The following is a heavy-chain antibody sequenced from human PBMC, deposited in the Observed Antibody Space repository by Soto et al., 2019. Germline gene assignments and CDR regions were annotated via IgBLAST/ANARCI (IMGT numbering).Heavy chain of an antibody. D-gene: IGHD3-9*01. Sequence: QLQLQEPGPGLVKPSETLSLSCSVSDDSIHSEQYYWGWIRQPPGKGLEWIGSIYYRGNAYYNPSLQTRVTLSLDKSKSQLSLQLNSVTAADSDVYFGARLEGLATISYSFDFWGPGALGTLSS. CDR1: DDSIHSEQYY. J-gene: IGHJ4*02. V-gene: IGHV4-39*01. CDR2: IYYRGNA. CDR3: ARLEGLATISYSFDF.